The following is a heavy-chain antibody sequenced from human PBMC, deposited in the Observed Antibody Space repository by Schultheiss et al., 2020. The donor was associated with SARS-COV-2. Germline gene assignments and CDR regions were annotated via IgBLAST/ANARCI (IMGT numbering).Heavy chain of an antibody. D-gene: IGHD6-19*01. CDR1: GGSFSGYY. CDR3: ARGLRNVAVAGTWYFDH. V-gene: IGHV4-34*01. Sequence: SETLSLTCAVYGGSFSGYYWSWIRQPPGKGVEWIGEINHSGSTNYNPSLKSRVTISVDTSKNQFSLKLSSVTAADTAVYYCARGLRNVAVAGTWYFDHWGRGTLVTVSS. J-gene: IGHJ2*01. CDR2: INHSGST.